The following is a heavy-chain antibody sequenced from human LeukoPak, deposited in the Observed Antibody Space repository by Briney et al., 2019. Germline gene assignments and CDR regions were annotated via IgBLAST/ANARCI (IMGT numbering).Heavy chain of an antibody. D-gene: IGHD4-17*01. Sequence: PSETLSLTCAVSGGSVSSGGFSWSWIRQPPGKGLEWIGYMYHGGSTYYNPSLESRVTISVDRSKNQSSLKLTSVTAADTAVYYCASTNDFGDYVGAWGQGTLVTVSS. V-gene: IGHV4-30-2*01. CDR2: MYHGGST. J-gene: IGHJ5*02. CDR3: ASTNDFGDYVGA. CDR1: GGSVSSGGFS.